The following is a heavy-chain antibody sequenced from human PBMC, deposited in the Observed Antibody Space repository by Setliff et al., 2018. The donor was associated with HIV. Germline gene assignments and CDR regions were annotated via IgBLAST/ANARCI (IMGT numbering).Heavy chain of an antibody. Sequence: SETLSLTCTVSGGSISSSHYYWGWIHQPPGKGLQWIGSAYYYGSTYYKSSLKSRVTISLDRTKNQFSLKLSSVTAADTAVYYCARGSLDSSGYHAYFDHWGQGTLVTVSS. CDR3: ARGSLDSSGYHAYFDH. J-gene: IGHJ4*02. CDR1: GGSISSSHYY. CDR2: AYYYGST. V-gene: IGHV4-39*07. D-gene: IGHD3-22*01.